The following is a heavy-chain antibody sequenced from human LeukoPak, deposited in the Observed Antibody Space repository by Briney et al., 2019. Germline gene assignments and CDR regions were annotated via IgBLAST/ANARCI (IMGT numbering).Heavy chain of an antibody. Sequence: PGGSLRLSCAASGFTFSSYGMHWVRQAPGKGLEWVAVIWYDGSNKYYADSVKGRFTISRDSSKNTLFLQLNSLRAEDTAVYYCARVSSYGSGSYYHYYFDYWGQGTLVTVSS. CDR1: GFTFSSYG. V-gene: IGHV3-33*01. J-gene: IGHJ4*02. D-gene: IGHD3-10*01. CDR3: ARVSSYGSGSYYHYYFDY. CDR2: IWYDGSNK.